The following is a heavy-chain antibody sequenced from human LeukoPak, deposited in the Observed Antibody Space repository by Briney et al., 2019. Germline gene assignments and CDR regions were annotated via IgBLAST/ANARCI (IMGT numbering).Heavy chain of an antibody. CDR2: IDYSGAA. CDR1: GASINSSPYY. V-gene: IGHV4-39*01. CDR3: AGMGASWPFDQ. J-gene: IGHJ4*02. Sequence: SETLSLTCTVSGASINSSPYYWGWIRQPPGKGLEWIASIDYSGAAYYNPTLRSRVTISGDTSRNQFSVKLSFVTAADRAMYYCAGMGASWPFDQWGQGTLVTVSS. D-gene: IGHD1-26*01.